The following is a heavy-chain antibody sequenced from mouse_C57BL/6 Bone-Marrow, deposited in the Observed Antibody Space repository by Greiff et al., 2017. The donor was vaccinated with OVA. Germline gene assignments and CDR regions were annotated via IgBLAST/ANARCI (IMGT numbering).Heavy chain of an antibody. J-gene: IGHJ4*01. CDR3: ARSYYYGPYAMDY. CDR2: ISYSGST. Sequence: EVKVEASGPGLAKPSQTLSLPCSVTGYSIPSDYWNWIRKFPGNKLEYMGDISYSGSTYYNPSLKSRISITRDTSKNQYYLQLNSVTTEDTATYYCARSYYYGPYAMDYWGQGTSVTVSS. D-gene: IGHD1-1*01. V-gene: IGHV3-8*01. CDR1: GYSIPSDY.